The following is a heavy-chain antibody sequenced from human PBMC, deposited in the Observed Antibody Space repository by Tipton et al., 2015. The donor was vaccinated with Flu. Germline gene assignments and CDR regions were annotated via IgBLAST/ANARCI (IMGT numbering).Heavy chain of an antibody. CDR2: INPDTGDT. D-gene: IGHD3-16*02. CDR1: GYSFTGHY. J-gene: IGHJ4*02. CDR3: VRLFRGTYHIDS. V-gene: IGHV1-2*02. Sequence: QLVQSGAEVKKSGASVKVSCKASGYSFTGHYMHWVRQAPGQGPEWMGWINPDTGDTSYAQNFQGRVTMTRDTSISTAYMELNRLTSDDTAVYYCVRLFRGTYHIDSWGQGALVTVSS.